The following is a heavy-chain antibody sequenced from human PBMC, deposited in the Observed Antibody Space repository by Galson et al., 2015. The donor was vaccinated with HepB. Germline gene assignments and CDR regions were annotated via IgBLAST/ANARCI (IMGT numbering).Heavy chain of an antibody. CDR3: AKVLTSYYDSSDAFDI. V-gene: IGHV3-23*01. CDR2: ISGTGGTT. D-gene: IGHD3-22*01. J-gene: IGHJ3*02. Sequence: SLRLSCAASGFTFSSYAVSWVRRAPGKGPEWVSGISGTGGTTYYTDAVKGRFTISRDNSKNTLYLQMNSLRAEDTALYYCAKVLTSYYDSSDAFDIWGPGTMVTVSS. CDR1: GFTFSSYA.